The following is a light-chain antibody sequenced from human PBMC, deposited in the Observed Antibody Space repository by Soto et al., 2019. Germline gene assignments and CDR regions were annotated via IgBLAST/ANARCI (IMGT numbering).Light chain of an antibody. Sequence: DIQMTQSPSTLSASVGDRVTITCRASQSISSWLAWYQQKPGKAPKLLIYKASSLESGVPSRFSGSGSGTEFTLPISSLQPDDFATYYCQQYNTYPWTFGHGTKVEIK. CDR1: QSISSW. J-gene: IGKJ1*01. V-gene: IGKV1-5*03. CDR3: QQYNTYPWT. CDR2: KAS.